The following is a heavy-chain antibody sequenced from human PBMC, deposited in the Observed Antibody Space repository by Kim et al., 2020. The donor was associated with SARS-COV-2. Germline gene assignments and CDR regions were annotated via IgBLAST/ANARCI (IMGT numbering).Heavy chain of an antibody. Sequence: SETLSLTCTVSGGSLSSSSYYWGWIRQPPGKGLEWIGTAYYIGNTYYNPSLKSRVTISVDTSKNQFSLKLGSVTAADTAVYYCARHQSDSSVWYF. J-gene: IGHJ2*01. V-gene: IGHV4-39*01. D-gene: IGHD6-19*01. CDR2: AYYIGNT. CDR1: GGSLSSSSYY. CDR3: ARHQSDSSVWYF.